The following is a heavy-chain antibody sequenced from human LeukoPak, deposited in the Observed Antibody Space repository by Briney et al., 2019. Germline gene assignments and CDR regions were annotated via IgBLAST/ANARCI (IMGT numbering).Heavy chain of an antibody. J-gene: IGHJ4*02. D-gene: IGHD3-22*01. CDR3: ARFASSVSSHPVDY. Sequence: PGGSLRLSCAASGYXVTTNYMTWVRQAPGKGLEWVSLLYASGFTQYADSVKGRFTISRDSSKNTLYLQMDNLGMEDTAVYYCARFASSVSSHPVDYWGQGTLVTVSS. CDR2: LYASGFT. CDR1: GYXVTTNY. V-gene: IGHV3-66*01.